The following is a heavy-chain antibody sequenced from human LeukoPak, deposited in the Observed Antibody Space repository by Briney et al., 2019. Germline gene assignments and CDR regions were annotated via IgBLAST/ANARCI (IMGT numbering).Heavy chain of an antibody. CDR1: GGTFSSYA. V-gene: IGHV1-69*13. J-gene: IGHJ4*02. CDR3: ARGGMAAAGTFDY. Sequence: GASVKVSCKASGGTFSSYAISWVRQAPGQGLEWMGGIIPIFGTANYAQKFQGRVTITADESTSTAYMELSSLRSEDTAVYYCARGGMAAAGTFDYWGQGTLVTVSS. D-gene: IGHD6-13*01. CDR2: IIPIFGTA.